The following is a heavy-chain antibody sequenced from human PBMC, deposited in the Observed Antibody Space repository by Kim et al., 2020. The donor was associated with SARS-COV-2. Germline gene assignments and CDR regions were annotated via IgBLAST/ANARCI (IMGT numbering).Heavy chain of an antibody. D-gene: IGHD3-22*01. CDR1: GYSFTSYW. V-gene: IGHV5-51*01. Sequence: GESLKISCKGSGYSFTSYWIGWVRQMPGKGLEWMGIIYPGDSDTRYSPSFQGQVTISAVKSISTAYLQWSSLKASDTAMYYCARRSAYDSSGYRSDDAFDIWGQGTMVTVSS. CDR2: IYPGDSDT. CDR3: ARRSAYDSSGYRSDDAFDI. J-gene: IGHJ3*02.